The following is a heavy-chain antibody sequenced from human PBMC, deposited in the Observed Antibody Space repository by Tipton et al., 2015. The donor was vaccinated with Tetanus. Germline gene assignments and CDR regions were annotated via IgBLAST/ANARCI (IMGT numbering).Heavy chain of an antibody. CDR3: ARAQVVAGTGGFDP. CDR2: ISGDGSRT. Sequence: SLRLSCEASGFTFSNYWMHWVRQAPGKGLMWVSRISGDGSRTTYAASVKGRFTISRDNAKNTVYLQMNSLRAEDTAVYYCARAQVVAGTGGFDPWGQGTLVTVSS. J-gene: IGHJ5*02. D-gene: IGHD6-19*01. V-gene: IGHV3-74*03. CDR1: GFTFSNYW.